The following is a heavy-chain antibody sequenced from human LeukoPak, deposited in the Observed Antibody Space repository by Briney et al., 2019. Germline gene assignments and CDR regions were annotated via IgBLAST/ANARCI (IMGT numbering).Heavy chain of an antibody. V-gene: IGHV3-23*01. CDR2: ISGSGGST. Sequence: GGSLRLSCAASGFTFNTYAMSWVRQAPGKGLEWVSAISGSGGSTYYADSVKGRFTISRDNSKNTLYLQMNSLRAEDTAVYYCAKAITGTWWGVDHWGQGTLVTVSS. CDR3: AKAITGTWWGVDH. CDR1: GFTFNTYA. J-gene: IGHJ4*02. D-gene: IGHD1-7*01.